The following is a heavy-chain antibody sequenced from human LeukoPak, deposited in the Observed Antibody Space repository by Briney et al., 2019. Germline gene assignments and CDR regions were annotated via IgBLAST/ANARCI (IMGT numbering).Heavy chain of an antibody. D-gene: IGHD2-2*01. CDR2: ISGSGGST. CDR3: ANMRYCSSTSCYGMDV. V-gene: IGHV3-23*01. Sequence: GGSLRLSCAASGFTFSSYAMSWVRQAPGKGLEWVLAISGSGGSTYYADSVKGRFTTSRDNSKNTLYLQMNSLRAEDTAVYYCANMRYCSSTSCYGMDVWGQGTTVTVSS. J-gene: IGHJ6*02. CDR1: GFTFSSYA.